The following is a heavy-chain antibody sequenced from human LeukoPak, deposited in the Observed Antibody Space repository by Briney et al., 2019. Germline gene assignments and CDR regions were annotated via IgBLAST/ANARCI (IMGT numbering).Heavy chain of an antibody. CDR2: ISSSSSSI. D-gene: IGHD3-10*01. CDR3: ARDAGSGNNWFDP. J-gene: IGHJ5*02. Sequence: GGSLRLSYAASGFAFSSYSMNWVRQAPGKGLEWVSYISSSSSSIYYADSVKGRFTISRDNAKNSLYLHMNSLRAEDTAVYFCARDAGSGNNWFDPWGQGTLVTVSS. CDR1: GFAFSSYS. V-gene: IGHV3-48*01.